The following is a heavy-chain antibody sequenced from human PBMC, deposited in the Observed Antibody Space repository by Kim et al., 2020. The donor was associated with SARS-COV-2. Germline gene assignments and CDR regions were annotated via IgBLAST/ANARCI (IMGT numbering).Heavy chain of an antibody. CDR1: GFTFSSNA. J-gene: IGHJ5*02. Sequence: GGSLRLSCAASGFTFSSNAMSWVRQAPGKGLEWVSTISGGGGRTYYADSVKGRFTISRDNSKNTLYLQMSSLRVEDTAIYYCAKDSYGSGSDYSQNWLDP. D-gene: IGHD3-10*01. CDR2: ISGGGGRT. CDR3: AKDSYGSGSDYSQNWLDP. V-gene: IGHV3-23*01.